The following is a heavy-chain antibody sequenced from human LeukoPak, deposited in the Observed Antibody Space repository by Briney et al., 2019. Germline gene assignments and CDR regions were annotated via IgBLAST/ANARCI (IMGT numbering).Heavy chain of an antibody. V-gene: IGHV4-59*08. CDR1: GGSISHYY. D-gene: IGHD2-15*01. CDR2: IYYSGST. J-gene: IGHJ4*02. CDR3: ARQTSGGDSDY. Sequence: PSETLSLTCNVSGGSISHYYWSWIRQPPEKGLEWIGYIYYSGSTNYNPSLKSRVTISVDTSKNQFSLKLSSVTAADTAVYYCARQTSGGDSDYWGQGTLVTVSS.